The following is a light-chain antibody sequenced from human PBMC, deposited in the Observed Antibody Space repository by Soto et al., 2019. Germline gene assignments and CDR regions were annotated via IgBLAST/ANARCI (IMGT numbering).Light chain of an antibody. CDR3: QQYNTYSPRT. V-gene: IGKV1-5*01. CDR2: DAS. Sequence: DIQMTQSPSTLSASVGDRVTITCRASQSISSWLAWYQQKPGKAPKVLIYDASFLESGVPSRFSGSGSGTEGSRTISSLQPDDFAAYYCQQYNTYSPRTFGGGTQVEIK. J-gene: IGKJ4*01. CDR1: QSISSW.